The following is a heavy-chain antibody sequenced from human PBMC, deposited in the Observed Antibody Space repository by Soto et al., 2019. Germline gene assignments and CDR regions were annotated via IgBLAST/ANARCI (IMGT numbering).Heavy chain of an antibody. CDR2: ISGSGVNT. J-gene: IGHJ4*02. CDR1: GFTFSSYG. D-gene: IGHD6-13*01. Sequence: EVQLLEAGGGLVQPGGSLRLSCAASGFTFSSYGMSWVRQAPGKGLEWVSAISGSGVNTYYADSVKGRFTISRDNSKNTLYLQMNSLRAEDTAVYYCSVTVSSSWYFDYCGQGTLVTVSS. CDR3: SVTVSSSWYFDY. V-gene: IGHV3-23*01.